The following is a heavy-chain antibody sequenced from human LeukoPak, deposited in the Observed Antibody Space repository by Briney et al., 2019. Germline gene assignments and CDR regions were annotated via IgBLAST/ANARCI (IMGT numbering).Heavy chain of an antibody. D-gene: IGHD5-24*01. CDR2: ISAYNGNT. CDR3: ARDGKGDGYNLFDY. J-gene: IGHJ4*02. Sequence: ASVKVSCKASGYTFTSYGISWVRQAPGQGLEWLGWISAYNGNTNYAQKLQGRVTMTTDTSTSTAYMELRSLRSDDTAVYYCARDGKGDGYNLFDYWGQGTLVTVSS. CDR1: GYTFTSYG. V-gene: IGHV1-18*01.